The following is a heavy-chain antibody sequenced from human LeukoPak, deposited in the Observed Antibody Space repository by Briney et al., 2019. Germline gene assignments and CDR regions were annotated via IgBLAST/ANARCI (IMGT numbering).Heavy chain of an antibody. J-gene: IGHJ4*01. V-gene: IGHV3-30*18. CDR3: AKDRGPYYDSSGCNY. D-gene: IGHD3-22*01. Sequence: HSGGSLRLSCAASGFTFSSYSIHWVRQAPGKGLEWVAVISYDGSNKYYADSVKGRFTISRDNSKNTLYLEMNSLRTEDTAVYYCAKDRGPYYDSSGCNYWGQGTLVTVSS. CDR1: GFTFSSYS. CDR2: ISYDGSNK.